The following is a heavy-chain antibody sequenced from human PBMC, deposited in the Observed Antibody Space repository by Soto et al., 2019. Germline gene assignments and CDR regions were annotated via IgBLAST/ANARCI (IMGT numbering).Heavy chain of an antibody. V-gene: IGHV4-59*08. CDR3: ASMTTVTTWRIDY. J-gene: IGHJ4*02. D-gene: IGHD4-17*01. CDR1: GGSISSYY. Sequence: PSETLSPTCTVSGGSISSYYWSWIRQPPGKGLEWIGYIYYSGSTNYNPSLKSRVTISVDTSKNQFSLKLSSVTAADTAVYYCASMTTVTTWRIDYWGQGTLVTVSS. CDR2: IYYSGST.